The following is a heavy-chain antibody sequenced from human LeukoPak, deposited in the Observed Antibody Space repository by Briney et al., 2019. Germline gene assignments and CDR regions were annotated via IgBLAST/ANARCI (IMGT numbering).Heavy chain of an antibody. J-gene: IGHJ4*02. D-gene: IGHD2-21*02. Sequence: SVKVSCKASGGTFSSYAISWVRQAPGQGLEWMGGIIPIFGTANYAQKFQGRVTITADKSTSTAHMELSSLRSEDTAVYYCARDCGGDCYRNDYYFDYWGQGTLVTVSS. CDR3: ARDCGGDCYRNDYYFDY. CDR1: GGTFSSYA. V-gene: IGHV1-69*06. CDR2: IIPIFGTA.